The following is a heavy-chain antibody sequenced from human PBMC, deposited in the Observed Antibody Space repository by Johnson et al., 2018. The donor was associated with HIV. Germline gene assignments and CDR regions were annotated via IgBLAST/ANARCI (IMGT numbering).Heavy chain of an antibody. J-gene: IGHJ3*02. V-gene: IGHV3-52*01. D-gene: IGHD4-17*01. CDR3: ARGGLGDYVVAFDI. Sequence: MLLVESGGGLVQPGGSLRLSCVVSGFTFRSSWMHWVCQAPEKGLEWVADIKCDGSEKYYVDSVKGRFTISRDNSKNTLYLQMHSLRAEDTAVYYCARGGLGDYVVAFDIWGQGTMVTVSS. CDR2: IKCDGSEK. CDR1: GFTFRSSW.